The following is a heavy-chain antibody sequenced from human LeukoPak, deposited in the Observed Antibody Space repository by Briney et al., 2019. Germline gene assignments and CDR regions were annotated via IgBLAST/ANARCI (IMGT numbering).Heavy chain of an antibody. V-gene: IGHV4-4*07. CDR2: IYNVGST. D-gene: IGHD3-22*01. CDR1: GGSIRSSY. J-gene: IGHJ4*02. Sequence: PSETLSLTCTVFGGSIRSSYWSWIRQPAGKGLEWIGRIYNVGSTNYNPSLKSRVTISVDTSKNQFSLKQSSVTAADTAVYYCARGGWNKFDYWGQGTLVTVSS. CDR3: ARGGWNKFDY.